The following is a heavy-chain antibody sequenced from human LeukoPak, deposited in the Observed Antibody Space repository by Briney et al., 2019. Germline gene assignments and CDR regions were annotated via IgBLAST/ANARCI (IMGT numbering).Heavy chain of an antibody. CDR3: AKDACSGGSCYSYYYYYMDV. V-gene: IGHV3-30*02. CDR1: GFTFSSYG. CDR2: IRYDGSNK. J-gene: IGHJ6*03. Sequence: PGGSLRLSCAASGFTFSSYGMHWVRQAPGKGLEWVAFIRYDGSNKYYADSVKGRFTISRDNSKNTLYLQMNSLRAEDTAVYYCAKDACSGGSCYSYYYYYMDVWGKGTTVTVS. D-gene: IGHD2-15*01.